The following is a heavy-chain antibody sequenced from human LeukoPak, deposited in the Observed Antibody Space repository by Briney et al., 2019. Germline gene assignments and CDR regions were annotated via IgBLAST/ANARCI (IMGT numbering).Heavy chain of an antibody. D-gene: IGHD3-10*01. J-gene: IGHJ4*02. CDR2: IVVGSGNT. V-gene: IGHV1-58*02. CDR1: GFTFTSSA. Sequence: SVKVSCKASGFTFTSSAMQWVRQARGQRLEWIGWIVVGSGNTNYAQKFQERVTITRDMSTSTAYMELSSLRCEDTAVYYCAATYGSGSYYPSFDYWGQGTLVTVSS. CDR3: AATYGSGSYYPSFDY.